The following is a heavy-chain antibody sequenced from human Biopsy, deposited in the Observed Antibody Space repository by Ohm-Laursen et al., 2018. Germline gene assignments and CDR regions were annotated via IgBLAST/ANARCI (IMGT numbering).Heavy chain of an antibody. CDR1: GVSINTGGYY. Sequence: TLSLTCPVSGVSINTGGYYWTWIRQHPGTGLEWIGYIHYSGNTPYNPSLKSRLTISVDTSRNQFSLKLTSVTAADTALYYCTRAGGGKIYGLWGQGTLVTVSS. V-gene: IGHV4-31*03. J-gene: IGHJ4*02. D-gene: IGHD3-16*01. CDR2: IHYSGNT. CDR3: TRAGGGKIYGL.